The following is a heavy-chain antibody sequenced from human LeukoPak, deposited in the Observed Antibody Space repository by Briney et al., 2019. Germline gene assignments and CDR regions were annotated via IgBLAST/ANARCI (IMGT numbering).Heavy chain of an antibody. CDR2: FSYSGGST. J-gene: IGHJ1*01. V-gene: IGHV3-23*01. CDR3: ARVRAASGGLFQH. Sequence: GGSLRLSCAASGFTFTSYAMSWVRQAPGKGLEWVSTFSYSGGSTYYTDSVKGRFTISRDNSKNTLYLQMNSLRAEDTAIYYCARVRAASGGLFQHWGQGTLVTVSS. D-gene: IGHD6-25*01. CDR1: GFTFTSYA.